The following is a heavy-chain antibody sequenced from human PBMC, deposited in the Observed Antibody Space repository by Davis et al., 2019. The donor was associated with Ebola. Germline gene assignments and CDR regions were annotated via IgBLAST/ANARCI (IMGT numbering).Heavy chain of an antibody. J-gene: IGHJ3*01. CDR3: ARGWLRRAFDV. D-gene: IGHD5-12*01. V-gene: IGHV6-1*01. Sequence: HPQTLSLTCALSGDSVSSTSVASNCPRQSPSRGLEWLGRTYYTSQWYNHYAQSGRNRVTVNPDTTRNQFSLHLNSVTPEDTAVYHCARGWLRRAFDVWGQGTMVIVSS. CDR2: TYYTSQWYN. CDR1: GDSVSSTSVA.